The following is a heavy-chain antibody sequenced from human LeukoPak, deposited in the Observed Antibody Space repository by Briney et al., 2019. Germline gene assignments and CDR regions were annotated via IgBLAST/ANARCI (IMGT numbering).Heavy chain of an antibody. CDR2: IIPIFGTA. CDR1: GGTFSSYA. CDR3: AVPYGDYGYAFDI. D-gene: IGHD4-17*01. J-gene: IGHJ3*02. V-gene: IGHV1-69*05. Sequence: SVKVSCKASGGTFSSYAISWVRQAPGQGLEWMGRIIPIFGTANYAQKFQGRVTITTDESTSTAYMELSSLRSEDTAAYYCAVPYGDYGYAFDIWGQGTMVTVSS.